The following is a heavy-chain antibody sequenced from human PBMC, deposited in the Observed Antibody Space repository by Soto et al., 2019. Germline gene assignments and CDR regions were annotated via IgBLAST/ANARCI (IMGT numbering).Heavy chain of an antibody. V-gene: IGHV3-7*01. CDR1: GFTFSSYW. CDR3: ARDACSGGICDAFDI. Sequence: EVQLVESGGGLVQPGGSLRLSCAASGFTFSSYWMSWVRQAPGKGLEWVANIKQDGSEKYYVDSVKGRFTISRDNAKNSLYLQMNSLRAEDRAGYYCARDACSGGICDAFDIWGQGTMVTVSS. CDR2: IKQDGSEK. D-gene: IGHD2-15*01. J-gene: IGHJ3*02.